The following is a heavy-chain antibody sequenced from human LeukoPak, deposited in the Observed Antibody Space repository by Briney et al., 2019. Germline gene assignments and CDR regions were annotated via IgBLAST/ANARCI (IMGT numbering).Heavy chain of an antibody. J-gene: IGHJ5*02. CDR1: GVSISSYY. V-gene: IGHV4-59*01. CDR2: IYYSGST. Sequence: SETLSRTCTVSGVSISSYYWSWIRQPPGKGLEWIGYIYYSGSTNYNPSLKSRVTISVDTSKNQFSLKLSSVTAADTAVYYCARVERRLAAADAGGRNWFDPWGQGTLVTVSS. CDR3: ARVERRLAAADAGGRNWFDP. D-gene: IGHD6-13*01.